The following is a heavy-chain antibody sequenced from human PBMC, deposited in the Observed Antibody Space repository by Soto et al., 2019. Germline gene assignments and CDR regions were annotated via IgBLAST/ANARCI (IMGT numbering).Heavy chain of an antibody. D-gene: IGHD6-13*01. J-gene: IGHJ6*02. CDR1: GYTFTSYD. Sequence: SVKVSCQASGYTFTSYDINCVRQATGQGLEWMGWMNPNSGNTGYAQKFQGRVTMTRNTSISTAYMELSSLRSEDTAVYYCARGRMDIAAAGTGGMDVWGQGTTVTVSS. CDR3: ARGRMDIAAAGTGGMDV. CDR2: MNPNSGNT. V-gene: IGHV1-8*01.